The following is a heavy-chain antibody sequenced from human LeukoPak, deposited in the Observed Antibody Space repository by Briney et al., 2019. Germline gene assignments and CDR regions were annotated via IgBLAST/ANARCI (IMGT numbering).Heavy chain of an antibody. CDR1: GGSFSGYY. CDR3: ARARGYDYDY. J-gene: IGHJ4*02. Sequence: PSETLSLTCAVYGGSFSGYYWSWIRQPPGKGLEWIGEINHSGSTNYNPSLKSRVTMSLDTTKNQFSLKLSSVTAADTAVYYCARARGYDYDYWGQGTLVTVSS. D-gene: IGHD5-12*01. V-gene: IGHV4-34*01. CDR2: INHSGST.